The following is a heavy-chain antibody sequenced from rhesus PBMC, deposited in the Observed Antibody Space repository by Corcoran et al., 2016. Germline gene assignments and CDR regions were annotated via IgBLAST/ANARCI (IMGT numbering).Heavy chain of an antibody. CDR2: ISGSGTRP. CDR3: ARLSGWSDAFDF. D-gene: IGHD6-31*01. CDR1: GGSFSDSHW. V-gene: IGHV4S10*01. J-gene: IGHJ3*01. Sequence: QVQLQESGPGVVKPSETLSLTCAVSGGSFSDSHWWSWIRQPPGKGLAWIGYISGSGTRPTPNPTLRSRVTISKDTSKNQFSLKLSSVTAADTAVYYCARLSGWSDAFDFWGQGLGVTVSS.